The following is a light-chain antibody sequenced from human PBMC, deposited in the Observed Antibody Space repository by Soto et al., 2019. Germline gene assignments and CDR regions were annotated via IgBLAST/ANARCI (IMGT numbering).Light chain of an antibody. J-gene: IGKJ2*01. CDR2: DTS. CDR3: QHYNYWPYT. CDR1: QTIDNT. Sequence: EIVLTQSPGTLSLSPGERGTLSCRSSQTIDNTLAWYQRKPGQAPRLLIYDTSTRATGVPARFSGSGSGTDFTLTISSLQSEDFAVYYCQHYNYWPYTFGQGTKVDIK. V-gene: IGKV3-15*01.